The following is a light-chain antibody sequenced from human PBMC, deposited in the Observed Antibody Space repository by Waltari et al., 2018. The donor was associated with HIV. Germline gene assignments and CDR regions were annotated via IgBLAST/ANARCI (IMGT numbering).Light chain of an antibody. V-gene: IGKV4-1*01. CDR1: QRILFFSNNKHC. Sequence: DIVMTQSPDSLAVSLGERATINCKASQRILFFSNNKHCLAWFQQNPGQPPKMLIYWASTLEIGVRDRFSGIVSGTDFTLTISTLQAEDVGFYYCQQYYDIPYTFGQGTKLEIK. CDR3: QQYYDIPYT. CDR2: WAS. J-gene: IGKJ2*01.